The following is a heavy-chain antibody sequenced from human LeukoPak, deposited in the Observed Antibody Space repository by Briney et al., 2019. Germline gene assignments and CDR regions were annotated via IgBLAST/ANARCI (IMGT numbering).Heavy chain of an antibody. J-gene: IGHJ2*01. CDR1: GFTFSSYA. Sequence: QTGRSLRLSCAASGFTFSSYAMHWVRQAPGKGLEWVAVISYDGSNKYYADSVKGRFTISRDNSKNTLYLQMNSLRAEDTAVYYCARDAHIAAPGYFDLWGRGTLVTVSS. CDR2: ISYDGSNK. D-gene: IGHD6-13*01. V-gene: IGHV3-30-3*01. CDR3: ARDAHIAAPGYFDL.